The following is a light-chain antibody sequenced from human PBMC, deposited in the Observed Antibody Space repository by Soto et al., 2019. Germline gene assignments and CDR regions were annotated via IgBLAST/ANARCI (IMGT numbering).Light chain of an antibody. Sequence: EIVLTQSPGTLSLSPGERATLSCRSSQGVKTFLVWYQQRPGQAPRLLIHDASHRAAGIPARFSGSGFGTDFTLTISSLEPEDAAVYYCQQRSNWPPITFGQGTRLEI. V-gene: IGKV3-11*01. CDR3: QQRSNWPPIT. J-gene: IGKJ5*01. CDR1: QGVKTF. CDR2: DAS.